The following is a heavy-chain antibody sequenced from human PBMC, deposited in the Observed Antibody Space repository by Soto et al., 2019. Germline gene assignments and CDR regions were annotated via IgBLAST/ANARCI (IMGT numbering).Heavy chain of an antibody. J-gene: IGHJ4*02. Sequence: ASVKVSCKASGYTFTGYYMHWARQAPGQGLEWMGIINLSGGTTTYAQKFQGRVTMTRDTSTSTVYMELSSLRSEDTAVYYCARRSFSSGWDFDYWGQGTLVTVSS. CDR2: INLSGGTT. D-gene: IGHD6-19*01. V-gene: IGHV1-46*01. CDR3: ARRSFSSGWDFDY. CDR1: GYTFTGYY.